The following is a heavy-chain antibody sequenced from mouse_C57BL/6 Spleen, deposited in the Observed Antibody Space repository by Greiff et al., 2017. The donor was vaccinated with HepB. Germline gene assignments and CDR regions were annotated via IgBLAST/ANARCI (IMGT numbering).Heavy chain of an antibody. Sequence: EVQLQQSGPVLVKPGASVKMSCKASGYTFTDYYMNWVKQSHGKSLEWIGVINPYNGGTSYNQKFKGKATLTVDKSSSTAYMELNSLTSEDSAVYYCARYGSRDWYFDVWGTGTTVTVSS. J-gene: IGHJ1*03. CDR1: GYTFTDYY. CDR2: INPYNGGT. V-gene: IGHV1-19*01. CDR3: ARYGSRDWYFDV. D-gene: IGHD1-1*01.